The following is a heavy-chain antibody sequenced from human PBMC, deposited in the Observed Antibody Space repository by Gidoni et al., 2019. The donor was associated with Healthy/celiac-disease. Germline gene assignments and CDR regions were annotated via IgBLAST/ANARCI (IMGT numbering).Heavy chain of an antibody. D-gene: IGHD3-3*01. J-gene: IGHJ4*02. V-gene: IGHV3-30-3*01. Sequence: QVQLVESGGGVVQPGRSLRLSCSASGFTFRSYSMHWVRQAPGKGLEWVAVISYDGSNKYYADSVKGRFTISRDNSKNTLYLQMNSLRAEDTAVYYCARGTQYYDFWSGYSPDYWGQGTLVTVSS. CDR1: GFTFRSYS. CDR2: ISYDGSNK. CDR3: ARGTQYYDFWSGYSPDY.